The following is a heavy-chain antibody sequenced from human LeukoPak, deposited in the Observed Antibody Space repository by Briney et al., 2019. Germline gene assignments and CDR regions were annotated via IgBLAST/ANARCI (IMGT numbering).Heavy chain of an antibody. CDR3: ARVRQQLALARFDF. D-gene: IGHD6-13*01. V-gene: IGHV4-34*01. Sequence: SETLSLTCAVYGRSFSGYYWSWIRQPPGKGLEWIGEINHSGSTNYTPSLKSRVTISVDTSKNQFSLKLSSVTAADTAVYYCARVRQQLALARFDFWGQGTLVTVSS. CDR2: INHSGST. CDR1: GRSFSGYY. J-gene: IGHJ4*02.